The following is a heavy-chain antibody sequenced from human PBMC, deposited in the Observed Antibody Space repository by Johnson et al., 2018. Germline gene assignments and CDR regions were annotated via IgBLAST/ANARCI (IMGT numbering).Heavy chain of an antibody. CDR3: AKGVAVAGIDAFDI. V-gene: IGHV3-30-3*01. J-gene: IGHJ3*02. Sequence: QVQLQESGGGVVQPGRSLRLSCAASGFTFSSYAMHWVRQAPGKGLEGVAVISYDGSNNYYADSVKGRFTISSDNSKNTLYLQIHSLRAEDTAVYYCAKGVAVAGIDAFDIWGQGTMVTVSS. CDR1: GFTFSSYA. CDR2: ISYDGSNN. D-gene: IGHD6-19*01.